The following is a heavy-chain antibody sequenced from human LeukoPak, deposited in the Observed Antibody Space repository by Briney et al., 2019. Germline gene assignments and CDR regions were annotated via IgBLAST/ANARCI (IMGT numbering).Heavy chain of an antibody. Sequence: SSETLSLTCTVSGGFISNYYWSWIRQPAGKGLEWIGRIYTSGSTNYNSSLKSRVTMSVDTSKNQFSLKLSSVTAADTAVYYCARRGGSGWYRLRSNWFDPWGQGTLVTVSS. D-gene: IGHD6-19*01. CDR3: ARRGGSGWYRLRSNWFDP. V-gene: IGHV4-4*07. CDR2: IYTSGST. CDR1: GGFISNYY. J-gene: IGHJ5*02.